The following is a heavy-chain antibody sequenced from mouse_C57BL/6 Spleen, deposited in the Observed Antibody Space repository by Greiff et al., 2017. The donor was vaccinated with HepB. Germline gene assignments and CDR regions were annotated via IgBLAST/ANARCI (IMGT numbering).Heavy chain of an antibody. V-gene: IGHV1-77*01. Sequence: QVQLQQSGAELVKPGASVKISCKASGYTFTDYYINWVKQRPGQGLEWIGKIGPGSGSTYYNEKFKGKATLTADKSSSTAYLQLSSLTSEDSAVYVCASPPYDYEGYFDVWGTGTTVTVSS. CDR2: IGPGSGST. J-gene: IGHJ1*03. CDR3: ASPPYDYEGYFDV. CDR1: GYTFTDYY. D-gene: IGHD2-4*01.